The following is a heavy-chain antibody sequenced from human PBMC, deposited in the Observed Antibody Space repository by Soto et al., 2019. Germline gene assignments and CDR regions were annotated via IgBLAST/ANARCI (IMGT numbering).Heavy chain of an antibody. J-gene: IGHJ5*02. Sequence: QVQLVQSGAEVKKPGSSVKVSCKASGGTFSSYAISWVRQAPGQGLEWMGGIIPIFGTANYAQKFQGRVTITADESTSTAYMERSSLRSEDTAVYYCARDAGYCSSTSCGFDPWGQGTLVTVSS. CDR1: GGTFSSYA. CDR2: IIPIFGTA. D-gene: IGHD2-2*01. CDR3: ARDAGYCSSTSCGFDP. V-gene: IGHV1-69*01.